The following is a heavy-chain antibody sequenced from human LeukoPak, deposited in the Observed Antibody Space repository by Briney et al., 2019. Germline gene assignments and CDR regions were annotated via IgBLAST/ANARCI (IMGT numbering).Heavy chain of an antibody. CDR1: GFTFSSYG. D-gene: IGHD3-22*01. CDR2: ISYDGSNK. V-gene: IGHV3-30*18. CDR3: AKDPLRYDSSGFYGMDV. Sequence: GRSLRLSCAASGFTFSSYGMHWVRQALGKGLEWVAVISYDGSNKYYADSVKGRFTISRDNSKNTLYLQMNSLRAEDTAVYYCAKDPLRYDSSGFYGMDVWGQGTTVTVSS. J-gene: IGHJ6*02.